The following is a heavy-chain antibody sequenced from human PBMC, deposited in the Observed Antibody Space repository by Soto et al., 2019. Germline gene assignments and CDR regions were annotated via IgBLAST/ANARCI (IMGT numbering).Heavy chain of an antibody. CDR2: LSYDGNHD. CDR3: VKERADFVTVPHATSGMAV. D-gene: IGHD2-15*01. Sequence: QIHLVQSGGGVVQPGGSLRLSCTASGFSFNKFGMHWVRQTPGKGLEWVASLSYDGNHDFYADSVTGRLIISRDNSKNTLYLQVNTLTVDDTAVYYCVKERADFVTVPHATSGMAVWGPGTTVTVSS. J-gene: IGHJ6*02. V-gene: IGHV3-30*18. CDR1: GFSFNKFG.